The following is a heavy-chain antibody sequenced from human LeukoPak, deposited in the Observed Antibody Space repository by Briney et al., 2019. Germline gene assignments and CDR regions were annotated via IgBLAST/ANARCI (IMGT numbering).Heavy chain of an antibody. D-gene: IGHD6-13*01. J-gene: IGHJ4*02. CDR1: GGSFSGYY. Sequence: SETLSLTCAVYGGSFSGYYWNWIRQPPRKGLEWIGEINHSGSTNYNPSLKSRVTISVDTSKNQFSLKLSSVTAADTAVYYCARTSYSEGPGIAAAGTPAPFFDYWGQGTLVTVSS. CDR2: INHSGST. CDR3: ARTSYSEGPGIAAAGTPAPFFDY. V-gene: IGHV4-34*01.